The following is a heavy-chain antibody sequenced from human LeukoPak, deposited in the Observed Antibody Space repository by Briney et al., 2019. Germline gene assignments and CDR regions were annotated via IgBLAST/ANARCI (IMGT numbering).Heavy chain of an antibody. CDR1: GYTFTSNG. CDR3: ARVTGYCSNGICPTGYFYMDV. V-gene: IGHV1-18*01. D-gene: IGHD2-8*01. J-gene: IGHJ6*03. CDR2: ISVYNGNT. Sequence: ASVKVSCKASGYTFTSNGISWVRQAPGQGPEWMGWISVYNGNTNYAQNLQGGVTMTTDTSTSTAYMELRSLRSDDTAVYYCARVTGYCSNGICPTGYFYMDVWGKGTTLTVSS.